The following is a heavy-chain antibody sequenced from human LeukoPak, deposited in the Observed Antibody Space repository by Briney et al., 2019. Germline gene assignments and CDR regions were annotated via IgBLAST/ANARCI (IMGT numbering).Heavy chain of an antibody. CDR1: GYTFTSYY. V-gene: IGHV1-24*01. Sequence: ASVKVSCKASGYTFTSYYMHWVRQAPGKGLEWMGGFDPEDGETIYAQKFQGRVTMTEDTSTDTAYMELSSLRSEDTAVYYCATSGLGAAGYYYYMDVWGKGTTVTISS. J-gene: IGHJ6*03. D-gene: IGHD1-26*01. CDR2: FDPEDGET. CDR3: ATSGLGAAGYYYYMDV.